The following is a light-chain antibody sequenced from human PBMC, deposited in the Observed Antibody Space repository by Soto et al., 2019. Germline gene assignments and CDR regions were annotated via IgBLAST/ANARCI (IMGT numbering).Light chain of an antibody. CDR3: TSFTSRHTYV. V-gene: IGLV2-14*03. J-gene: IGLJ1*01. CDR2: DVS. CDR1: SSDVGGYNY. Sequence: QSGLTQPASVSGSPGQSITISCTGTSSDVGGYNYVSWYQQHPDKAPRLMIYDVSNRPSGVSDRFSGSKSGDTASLTISGLQAEDEAEYYCTSFTSRHTYVFGTGTKVTVL.